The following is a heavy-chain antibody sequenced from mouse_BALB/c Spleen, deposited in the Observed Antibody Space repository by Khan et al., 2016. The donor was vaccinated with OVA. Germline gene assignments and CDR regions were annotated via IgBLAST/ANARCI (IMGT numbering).Heavy chain of an antibody. D-gene: IGHD2-2*01. CDR3: AIIYYGYDWFTY. CDR1: GLSLSNYG. Sequence: QVQLKESGPGLVAPSQSLSITCTASGLSLSNYGVSWVRQPPGKGLEWLGVIWGDGNTNYHSALKTRLSISKDNSKSQVFLKLNSLQTDDTATYYCAIIYYGYDWFTYWGQGTLVTVSA. J-gene: IGHJ3*01. CDR2: IWGDGNT. V-gene: IGHV2-3*01.